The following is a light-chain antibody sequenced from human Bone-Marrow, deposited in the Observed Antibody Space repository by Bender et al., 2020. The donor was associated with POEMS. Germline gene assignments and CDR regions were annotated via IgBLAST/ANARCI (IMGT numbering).Light chain of an antibody. CDR3: QVWDSSSDPHWV. J-gene: IGLJ3*02. V-gene: IGLV3-21*04. CDR2: YDG. CDR1: HIGDKS. Sequence: SYVLTQAPSMSVAPGKTATISCGGNHIGDKSVHWYQQQTGQAPVLVISYDGDRPSGIPERFSGSNSGNTATLTISRVEAGDEADYYCQVWDSSSDPHWVFGGGTKLTVL.